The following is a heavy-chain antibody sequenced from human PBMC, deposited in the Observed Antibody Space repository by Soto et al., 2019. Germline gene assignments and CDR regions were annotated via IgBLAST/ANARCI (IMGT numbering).Heavy chain of an antibody. CDR2: IKSKTDGGTT. J-gene: IGHJ3*02. D-gene: IGHD3-9*01. CDR1: GFTFSNAW. Sequence: GGSLRLSCAASGFTFSNAWMSWVRQAPGKGLEWVGRIKSKTDGGTTDYAAPVKGRFTISRDDSKNTLYLQMNSLKTEDTAVYYCTTAVRYFDWFDAFDIWGQGTMVTVSS. CDR3: TTAVRYFDWFDAFDI. V-gene: IGHV3-15*01.